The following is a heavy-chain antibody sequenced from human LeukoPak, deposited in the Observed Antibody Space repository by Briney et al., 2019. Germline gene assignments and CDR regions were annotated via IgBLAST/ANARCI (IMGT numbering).Heavy chain of an antibody. CDR3: ARDREEVRGSPYNWFDP. CDR2: ISAYNGNT. Sequence: ASVKVSCKASGYTFTSYGISWVRQAPGQGLEWMGWISAYNGNTNYAQKLQGRVTMTTDTSTSTAYMELRSLRSDDTAVYYCARDREEVRGSPYNWFDPWGQGTLVTVSS. V-gene: IGHV1-18*01. D-gene: IGHD1-26*01. CDR1: GYTFTSYG. J-gene: IGHJ5*02.